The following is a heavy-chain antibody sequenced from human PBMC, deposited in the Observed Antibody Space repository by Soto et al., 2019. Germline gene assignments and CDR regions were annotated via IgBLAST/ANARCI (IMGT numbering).Heavy chain of an antibody. V-gene: IGHV1-18*01. D-gene: IGHD6-19*01. Sequence: GASVKVSCKASGYTFSNYGVNWVRQAPGQGLEWLGYIMAYNNNPHYAQKFVGRVTMTADTSTSTAFLELRSLTSDDTAVYYCARGSTRVAVAGTSAFDPWGQGTLVTVSS. CDR3: ARGSTRVAVAGTSAFDP. CDR1: GYTFSNYG. CDR2: IMAYNNNP. J-gene: IGHJ5*02.